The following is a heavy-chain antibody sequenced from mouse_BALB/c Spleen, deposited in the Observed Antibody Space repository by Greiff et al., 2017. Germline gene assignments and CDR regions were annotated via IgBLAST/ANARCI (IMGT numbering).Heavy chain of an antibody. CDR1: GYTFTSYY. V-gene: IGHV1S56*01. J-gene: IGHJ2*01. CDR2: IYPGNVNT. CDR3: AREGGYGSSLDY. D-gene: IGHD1-1*01. Sequence: QVQLQQSGPELVKPGASVRISCKASGYTFTSYYIHWVKQRPGQGLEWIGWIYPGNVNTKYNEKFKGKATLTADKSSSTAYMQLSSLTSEDSAVYFCAREGGYGSSLDYWGQGTTLTVSS.